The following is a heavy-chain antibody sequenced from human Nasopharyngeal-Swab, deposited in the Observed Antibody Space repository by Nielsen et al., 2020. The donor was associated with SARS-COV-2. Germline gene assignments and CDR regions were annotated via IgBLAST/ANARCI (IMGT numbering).Heavy chain of an antibody. J-gene: IGHJ4*02. D-gene: IGHD3-10*01. Sequence: WVRQAPGQGLEWMGGIIPILGTANYAQKFQGRVTITADESTSTAYMELSSLRSEDTAVYYCAREGYYGSGSYAPFDYWGQGTLVTVSS. V-gene: IGHV1-69*01. CDR3: AREGYYGSGSYAPFDY. CDR2: IIPILGTA.